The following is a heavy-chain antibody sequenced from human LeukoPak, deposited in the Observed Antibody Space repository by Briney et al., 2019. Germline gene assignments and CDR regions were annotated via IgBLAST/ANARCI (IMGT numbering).Heavy chain of an antibody. J-gene: IGHJ4*02. V-gene: IGHV4-59*08. Sequence: SETLSLTCTVSGGSISSYYWSWLRPPPGKGLEWIGYIYYSGSTNYNPSLRSRVTISVDTSKNQFSLKLSSVTAADTAVYYCARHAGGGHCGGGSCFFPDYWGQGTLVTVSS. CDR1: GGSISSYY. D-gene: IGHD2-15*01. CDR3: ARHAGGGHCGGGSCFFPDY. CDR2: IYYSGST.